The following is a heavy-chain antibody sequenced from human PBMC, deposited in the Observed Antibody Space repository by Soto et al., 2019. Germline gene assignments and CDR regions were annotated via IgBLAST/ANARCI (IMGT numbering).Heavy chain of an antibody. Sequence: CKAAGYTFTSYGISWLRQAPGQGIAWMGWISAYTGNTTYAQRLQGRVTVTTDTSPSTAYMELRSLRSDDTAVYYCAREGGSTVFTQYYYHH. CDR2: ISAYTGNT. V-gene: IGHV1-18*04. J-gene: IGHJ6*01. D-gene: IGHD1-26*01. CDR3: AREGGSTVFTQYYYHH. CDR1: GYTFTSYG.